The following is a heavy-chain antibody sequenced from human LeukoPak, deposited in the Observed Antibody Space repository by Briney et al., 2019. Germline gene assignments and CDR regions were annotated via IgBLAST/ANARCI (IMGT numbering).Heavy chain of an antibody. V-gene: IGHV3-33*01. Sequence: GRSLRLSCAASGFTFSSYGMHWVRQAPGKGLEWVAVIWYDGSNKYYADSVKGRFTISRDNSKDTLYLQMNSLRAEDTAVYYCARDFTPRGNEWLPFYYYYGMDVWGQGTTVTASS. CDR3: ARDFTPRGNEWLPFYYYYGMDV. CDR1: GFTFSSYG. J-gene: IGHJ6*02. D-gene: IGHD3-3*01. CDR2: IWYDGSNK.